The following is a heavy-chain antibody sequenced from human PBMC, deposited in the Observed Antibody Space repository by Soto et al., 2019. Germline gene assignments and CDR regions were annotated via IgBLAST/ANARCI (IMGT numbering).Heavy chain of an antibody. CDR2: ISHDGSEK. CDR3: ARAAAYFYHYYYAMDV. J-gene: IGHJ6*02. CDR1: RFTFSSYA. V-gene: IGHV3-30-3*01. D-gene: IGHD6-13*01. Sequence: QVQPVESGGGVVQPGKSLRLSCAASRFTFSSYAMDWVRQAPGKGLEWVAVISHDGSEKYYGDSVKGRFTISRDNPKNTVYLQMNSLRPEDTAVYYCARAAAYFYHYYYAMDVWGQGTAVTVSS.